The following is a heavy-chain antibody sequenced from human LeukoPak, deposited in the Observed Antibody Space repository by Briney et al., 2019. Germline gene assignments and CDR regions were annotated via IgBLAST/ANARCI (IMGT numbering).Heavy chain of an antibody. CDR3: AKGGGSSGRSYYFDY. J-gene: IGHJ4*02. Sequence: GGSLRLSCAASGFTFSSYEMNWVRQAPGEGLEWVASIKRDGSEKYYVDSVKGRFTISRDNPKNTMNLQMNSLRAEDTAVYYCAKGGGSSGRSYYFDYWGQGTLVTVSS. V-gene: IGHV3-7*01. CDR1: GFTFSSYE. CDR2: IKRDGSEK. D-gene: IGHD6-19*01.